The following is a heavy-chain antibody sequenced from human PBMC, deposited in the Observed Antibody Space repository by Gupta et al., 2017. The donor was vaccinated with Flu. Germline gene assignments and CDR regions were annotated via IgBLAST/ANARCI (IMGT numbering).Heavy chain of an antibody. V-gene: IGHV4-31*02. J-gene: IGHJ4*02. D-gene: IGHD3-16*01. CDR3: ARSGGGGFPEFDFDY. CDR2: IYYRGSP. Sequence: QHPGRGLEWIGYIYYRGSPFYSPSLKSRVSMSVGTSKNQFSLKLSSVTAADTAVYYCARSGGGGFPEFDFDYWSQGTLVTVSS.